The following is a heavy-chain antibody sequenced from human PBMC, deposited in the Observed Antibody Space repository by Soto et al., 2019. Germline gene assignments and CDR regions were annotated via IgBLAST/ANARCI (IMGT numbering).Heavy chain of an antibody. V-gene: IGHV3-23*01. Sequence: TGWSLRLSCAASGFTLDSYAMNWVRQAPGKGLEWVSTINPGGERTYYADSVRGRFTISRDNSKNTLYLQMNSLRAEDTAVYYCAGIIAVAGLDYWGQGTLVTVSS. J-gene: IGHJ4*02. CDR3: AGIIAVAGLDY. CDR1: GFTLDSYA. CDR2: INPGGERT. D-gene: IGHD6-19*01.